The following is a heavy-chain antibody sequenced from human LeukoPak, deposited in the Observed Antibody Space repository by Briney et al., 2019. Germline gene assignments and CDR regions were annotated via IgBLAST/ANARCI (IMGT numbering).Heavy chain of an antibody. CDR3: VREGPVRFLEQIDY. J-gene: IGHJ4*02. CDR2: IYHSGST. D-gene: IGHD3-3*01. V-gene: IGHV4-4*02. CDR1: GGSISSSNW. Sequence: SGTLSLTCAVSGGSISSSNWWSWVRQPPGKGLEWIGEIYHSGSTNYNPSLKSRVTISVDTSKNQFSLKLSSVTAADTAVYYCVREGPVRFLEQIDYWGQGTLVTVSS.